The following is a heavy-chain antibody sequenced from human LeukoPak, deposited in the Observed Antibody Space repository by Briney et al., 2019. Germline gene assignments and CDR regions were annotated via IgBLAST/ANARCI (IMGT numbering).Heavy chain of an antibody. V-gene: IGHV4-4*09. D-gene: IGHD2-2*01. CDR2: IYTSGST. J-gene: IGHJ4*02. CDR1: GGSISSYY. Sequence: SETLSLTCTVSGGSISSYYWSWIRQPPGKGLEWIGYIYTSGSTKYNPSLKSRVTMSVDTSKNQFSLKLSSVTAADTAVYYCARDGRSGRYCSSTSCSVFDYWGQGTLVTVSS. CDR3: ARDGRSGRYCSSTSCSVFDY.